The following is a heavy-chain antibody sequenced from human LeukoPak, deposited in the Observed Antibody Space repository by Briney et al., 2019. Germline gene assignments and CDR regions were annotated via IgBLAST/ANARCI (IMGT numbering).Heavy chain of an antibody. CDR3: ARDRGVGQQLGRTLDC. Sequence: GGSLRLSCAASGFTFSSYSMSWVRQAPGKGLEWVSSISSSSSYIYYADSVKGRFTISRDNAKNSLYLQMNSLRAEDTAVYYCARDRGVGQQLGRTLDCWGQGTLVTVSS. CDR1: GFTFSSYS. V-gene: IGHV3-21*01. D-gene: IGHD6-13*01. CDR2: ISSSSSYI. J-gene: IGHJ4*02.